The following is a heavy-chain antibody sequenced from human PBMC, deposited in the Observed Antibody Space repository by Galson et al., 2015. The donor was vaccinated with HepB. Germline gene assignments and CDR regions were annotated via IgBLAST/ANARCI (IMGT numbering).Heavy chain of an antibody. D-gene: IGHD2-2*01. CDR1: GGTFSGSA. J-gene: IGHJ6*02. CDR3: ARDLFLYCSSTSCLGDYYYYGTDV. CDR2: IIPILGIR. Sequence: SVKVSCKASGGTFSGSAINWVRQAPGQGLEWMGRIIPILGIRNYARKFQGRVTITADESTSTTYMELSSLRSEDTAVYYCARDLFLYCSSTSCLGDYYYYGTDVWGQGTTVTVSS. V-gene: IGHV1-69*04.